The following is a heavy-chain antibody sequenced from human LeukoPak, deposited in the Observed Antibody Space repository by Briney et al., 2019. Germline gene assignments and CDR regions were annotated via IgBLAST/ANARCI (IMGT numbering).Heavy chain of an antibody. CDR3: AKNGDRGAYCTGGTCYPYFYYYMDV. Sequence: GGSLRLSCAASGITFSSYGMSWIRQAPGKGLEWVSSISHTGGSPYYADSVKGRFTISRDNSKNTLYLQMNSLRAEDTAIYYCAKNGDRGAYCTGGTCYPYFYYYMDVWGKGTTVTI. D-gene: IGHD2-15*01. CDR2: ISHTGGSP. J-gene: IGHJ6*03. V-gene: IGHV3-23*01. CDR1: GITFSSYG.